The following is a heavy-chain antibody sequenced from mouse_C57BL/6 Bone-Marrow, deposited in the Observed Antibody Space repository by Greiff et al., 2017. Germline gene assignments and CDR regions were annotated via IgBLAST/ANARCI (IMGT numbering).Heavy chain of an antibody. J-gene: IGHJ3*01. CDR2: FHPYNDDT. D-gene: IGHD2-4*01. Sequence: VKLQESGAELVKPGASVKMSCKASGYTFTTYPIEWMKQNHGKSLEWIGNFHPYNDDTKYNEKFKGKATLTVEKSSSTVYLELSRLTSDDSAVYYCAILIYYDYDDVFAYWGQGTLVTVSA. V-gene: IGHV1-47*01. CDR1: GYTFTTYP. CDR3: AILIYYDYDDVFAY.